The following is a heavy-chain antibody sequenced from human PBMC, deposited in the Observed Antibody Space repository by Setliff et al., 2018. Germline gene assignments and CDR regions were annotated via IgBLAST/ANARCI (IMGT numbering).Heavy chain of an antibody. Sequence: ASVKVSCKASGYTFSGYYMHWVRQAPGQGLEWMGRINPNSGGTNYAQKFQGRVTMTSDSSISTAYMELSSVTAADTAVYYCTRGPDGYTYQGAFDIWGQGTMVTVSS. CDR1: GYTFSGYY. CDR2: INPNSGGT. V-gene: IGHV1-2*06. D-gene: IGHD5-12*01. CDR3: TRGPDGYTYQGAFDI. J-gene: IGHJ3*02.